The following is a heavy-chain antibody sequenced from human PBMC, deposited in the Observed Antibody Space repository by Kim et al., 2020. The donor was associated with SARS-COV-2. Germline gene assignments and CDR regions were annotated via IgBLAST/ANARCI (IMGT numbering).Heavy chain of an antibody. D-gene: IGHD4-17*01. CDR3: ASGSYGDYVHY. CDR2: IYYSGST. Sequence: SETLSLTCTVSGGSISSSSYYWGWIRQPPGKGLEWIGSIYYSGSTYYNPSLKSRVTISVDTSKNQFSLKLSSVTAADTAVYYCASGSYGDYVHYWGQGTLVTVSS. J-gene: IGHJ4*02. V-gene: IGHV4-39*07. CDR1: GGSISSSSYY.